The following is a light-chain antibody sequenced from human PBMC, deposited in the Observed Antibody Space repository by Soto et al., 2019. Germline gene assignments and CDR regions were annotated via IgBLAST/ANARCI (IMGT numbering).Light chain of an antibody. CDR2: GAS. Sequence: EIVLTQSPGTLSLSPGERATLSFRASQSISSYYLAWYQQKPGQAPRLLIYGASSRATGIPDRFSGSGSGTDFTLTISRLEPEDFAVFYCQHYDSLPITFGQGTRLEIK. V-gene: IGKV3-20*01. J-gene: IGKJ5*01. CDR3: QHYDSLPIT. CDR1: QSISSYY.